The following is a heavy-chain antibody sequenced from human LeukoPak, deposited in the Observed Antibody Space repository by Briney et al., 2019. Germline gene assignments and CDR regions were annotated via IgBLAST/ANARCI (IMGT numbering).Heavy chain of an antibody. CDR3: AKGYCSSTSCYTLYYFDY. CDR2: ISYDGSNK. D-gene: IGHD2-2*02. Sequence: GGSLRLSCAASGFAFSSYGMHGVRQAPGKGLEWVAVISYDGSNKYYADSVKGRFTISRDNSKNTMYMQMNSLRAEDTAVYYCAKGYCSSTSCYTLYYFDYWGQGTLVTVSS. CDR1: GFAFSSYG. J-gene: IGHJ4*02. V-gene: IGHV3-30*18.